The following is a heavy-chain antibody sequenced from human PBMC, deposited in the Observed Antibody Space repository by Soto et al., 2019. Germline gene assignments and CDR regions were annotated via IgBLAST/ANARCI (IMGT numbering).Heavy chain of an antibody. CDR2: INAGNGNT. J-gene: IGHJ4*02. D-gene: IGHD6-13*01. Sequence: ASVQVSCKASGYTFTSYAMHWVRQAPGQRLEWMGWINAGNGNTKYSQKFQGRVTITRDTSASTAYMELSSLRSEDTAVYYCARSTAIAAADYWGQGTLVTVSS. CDR3: ARSTAIAAADY. CDR1: GYTFTSYA. V-gene: IGHV1-3*01.